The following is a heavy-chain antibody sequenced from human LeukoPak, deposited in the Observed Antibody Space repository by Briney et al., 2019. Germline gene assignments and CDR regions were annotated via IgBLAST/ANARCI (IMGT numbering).Heavy chain of an antibody. CDR2: ISDSADST. Sequence: GGSLRLSCAASGFTFSSYAMNSVRHAPGKGRQWVSSISDSADSTYYADSVKGRFTISRDTSKNTLFLQMNSLRAEDTALYYCAKRGVERIGDYHYYYYLDVWGKGTTVTVSS. CDR3: AKRGVERIGDYHYYYYLDV. CDR1: GFTFSSYA. J-gene: IGHJ6*03. D-gene: IGHD1-26*01. V-gene: IGHV3-23*01.